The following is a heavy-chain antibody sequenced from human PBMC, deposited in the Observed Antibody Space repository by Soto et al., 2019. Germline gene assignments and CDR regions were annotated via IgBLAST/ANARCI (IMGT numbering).Heavy chain of an antibody. CDR1: GGTFSSYT. J-gene: IGHJ4*02. V-gene: IGHV1-69*02. D-gene: IGHD3-9*01. CDR3: ARVHHSILTGYLHY. Sequence: GASVKVSCKASGGTFSSYTISWVRQAPGQGLEWMGRIIPILGIANYAQKFQGRVTITADKSTSTAYMELSSLRSEDTAVYYCARVHHSILTGYLHYWGQGTLVTVSS. CDR2: IIPILGIA.